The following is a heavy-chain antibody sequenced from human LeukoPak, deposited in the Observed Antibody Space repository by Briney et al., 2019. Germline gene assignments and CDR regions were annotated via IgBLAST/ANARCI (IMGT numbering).Heavy chain of an antibody. CDR2: IYPGDSGT. CDR3: ARHPYSARIGFFDY. D-gene: IGHD1-26*01. V-gene: IGHV5-51*01. J-gene: IGHJ4*02. CDR1: GYSFTSYW. Sequence: GESLKISCKGSGYSFTSYWIGWVRQMPGKGLEWMGIIYPGDSGTRYSPSFQGQVTISADKSINTAYLQRSSLKASVTAMYYCARHPYSARIGFFDYWGQGTLVTVSS.